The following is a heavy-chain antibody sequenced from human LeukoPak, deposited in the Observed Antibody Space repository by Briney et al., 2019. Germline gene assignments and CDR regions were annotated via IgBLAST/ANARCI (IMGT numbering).Heavy chain of an antibody. CDR1: GFTFSSYW. V-gene: IGHV3-7*01. D-gene: IGHD3-16*02. Sequence: GGSLRLSCAASGFTFSSYWMSWVRQAPGKGLEWVANIKQDGSEKYYVDSVKGRFTISRDNAKNSLYLQMNSLRAEDTAVYYCARDSGAGRYVWGSYRPDYWGQGTLVTVSS. J-gene: IGHJ4*02. CDR2: IKQDGSEK. CDR3: ARDSGAGRYVWGSYRPDY.